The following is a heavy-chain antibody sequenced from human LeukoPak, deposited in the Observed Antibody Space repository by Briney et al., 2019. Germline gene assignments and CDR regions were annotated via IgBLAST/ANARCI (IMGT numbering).Heavy chain of an antibody. Sequence: WASVKVSCKASGGTFSSYAISWVRQAPGQGLEWMGRIIPILGIANYAQKFQGRVTITADKSTSTAYMELSSLRSEDTAVYYCARADYGGLANWFDPWGQGTLVTVSS. V-gene: IGHV1-69*04. CDR2: IIPILGIA. CDR3: ARADYGGLANWFDP. CDR1: GGTFSSYA. J-gene: IGHJ5*02. D-gene: IGHD4-23*01.